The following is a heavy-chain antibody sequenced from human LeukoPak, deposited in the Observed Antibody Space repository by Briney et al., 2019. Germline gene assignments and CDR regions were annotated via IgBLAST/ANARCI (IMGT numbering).Heavy chain of an antibody. CDR2: INPNSGGT. CDR3: ARDLKAMAGTIY. D-gene: IGHD6-19*01. Sequence: ASVKVSCKASGYTFTGYYMHWVRQAPGQGLEWMGWINPNSGGTNYAQKFQGRVTMTRDTSISTAYMELSRLRSDDTAVYYCARDLKAMAGTIYWGQGTLVTVSS. CDR1: GYTFTGYY. J-gene: IGHJ4*02. V-gene: IGHV1-2*02.